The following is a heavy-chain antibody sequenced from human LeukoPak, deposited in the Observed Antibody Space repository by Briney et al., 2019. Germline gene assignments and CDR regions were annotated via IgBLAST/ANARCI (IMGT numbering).Heavy chain of an antibody. D-gene: IGHD1-26*01. CDR1: GFSVSSNY. CDR3: ARARLGGTPYHYGLDV. CDR2: IYSGGST. J-gene: IGHJ6*02. V-gene: IGHV3-53*01. Sequence: GGSLRLSCAASGFSVSSNYMSWVRQAPGKGLEWVSVIYSGGSTYYADSVKGRFTISRDNSKNTLYLQMKSLRAEDTAVYYCARARLGGTPYHYGLDVCGQGTTVTVSS.